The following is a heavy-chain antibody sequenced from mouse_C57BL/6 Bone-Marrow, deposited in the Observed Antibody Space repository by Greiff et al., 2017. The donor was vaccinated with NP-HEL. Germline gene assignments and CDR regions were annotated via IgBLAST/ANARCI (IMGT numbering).Heavy chain of an antibody. CDR3: ARNSYYYGSSVYAMDY. J-gene: IGHJ4*01. D-gene: IGHD1-1*01. Sequence: QVQLKESGPGLVQPSQSLSITCTVSGFSLTSYGVHWVRPSPGKGLEWLGVIWSGGSTDYNAAFISRLSISKDNSKSQVFFKMNSLQADDTAIYYCARNSYYYGSSVYAMDYWGQGTSVTVSS. V-gene: IGHV2-2*01. CDR2: IWSGGST. CDR1: GFSLTSYG.